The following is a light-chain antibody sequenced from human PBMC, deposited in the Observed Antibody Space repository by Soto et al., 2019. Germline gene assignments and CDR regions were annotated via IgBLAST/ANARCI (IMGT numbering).Light chain of an antibody. J-gene: IGKJ4*01. CDR3: QEYNSWQSIT. CDR1: QSISSK. V-gene: IGKV3-15*01. Sequence: EIVMTQSPATLSVSPGERATLSCRASQSISSKLAWYQQKPGQAPRLLIYGASTRATSSPARLSGSGSGREFTLTISSLQSEDLAVYYCQEYNSWQSITFGGGEKREIK. CDR2: GAS.